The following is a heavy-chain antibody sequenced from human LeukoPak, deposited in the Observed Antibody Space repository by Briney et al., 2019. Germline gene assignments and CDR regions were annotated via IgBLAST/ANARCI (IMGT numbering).Heavy chain of an antibody. Sequence: SETLSLTCTVPGGSISSYYWSWIRQPPGKGLEWIGSIYYSGSTYYNPSLKSRVTISVDTSKNQFSLKLSSVTAADTAVYYCASYSSSLTFDYWGQGTLVTVSS. CDR1: GGSISSYY. CDR3: ASYSSSLTFDY. D-gene: IGHD6-6*01. V-gene: IGHV4-59*05. J-gene: IGHJ4*02. CDR2: IYYSGST.